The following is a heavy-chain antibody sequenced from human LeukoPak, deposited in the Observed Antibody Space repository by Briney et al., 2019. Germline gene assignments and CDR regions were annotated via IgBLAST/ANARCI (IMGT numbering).Heavy chain of an antibody. Sequence: PGGSLRLSCAASGFTFSSYGMHWVRQAPGKGLEWVAVIWYDGSNKYYADSVKGRFTISRDNSKNTLYLQMNSLRAEDTAVYYCARDLFLYSSSWPLGYWGQGTLVTVSS. CDR3: ARDLFLYSSSWPLGY. CDR2: IWYDGSNK. V-gene: IGHV3-33*01. J-gene: IGHJ4*02. CDR1: GFTFSSYG. D-gene: IGHD6-13*01.